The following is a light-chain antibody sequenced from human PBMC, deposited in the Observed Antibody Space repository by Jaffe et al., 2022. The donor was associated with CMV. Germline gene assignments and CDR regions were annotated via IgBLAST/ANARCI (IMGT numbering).Light chain of an antibody. CDR1: QSVNNK. Sequence: DIVMTQSPATLSVSPGERATLSCRASQSVNNKVAWYQQKPGQAPRLLIYDASTRATGIPARFSGSGSGTDFTLTISSLQSEDFAVYSCQQYHIWPPVTFGQGTKVEVK. CDR2: DAS. V-gene: IGKV3-15*01. CDR3: QQYHIWPPVT. J-gene: IGKJ1*01.